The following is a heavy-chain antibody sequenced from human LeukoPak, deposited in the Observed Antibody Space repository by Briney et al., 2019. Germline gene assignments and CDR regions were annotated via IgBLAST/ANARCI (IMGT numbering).Heavy chain of an antibody. J-gene: IGHJ3*02. Sequence: GGSLRLSCAASGFTFSSYWMSWVRQAPGKGLEWVANIKQDGSEKYYVDSVKGRFTISRDNAKNSLYLQMNSLRAEDTAVYYCARGGAALLFAFDIWGQGTMVTVSS. CDR2: IKQDGSEK. CDR1: GFTFSSYW. D-gene: IGHD1-26*01. V-gene: IGHV3-7*01. CDR3: ARGGAALLFAFDI.